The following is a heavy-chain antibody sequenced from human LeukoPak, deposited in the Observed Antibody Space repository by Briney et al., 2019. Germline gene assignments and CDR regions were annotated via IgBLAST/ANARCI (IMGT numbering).Heavy chain of an antibody. Sequence: GGSLRLSCADSGFTFSSHWMHWVAQAPGKGLVWVSRIKYDASSTRYADSVKGRFTISRDSSKNTLYLKMHSLRAEDTAVYYCAKEGAPENQLLIFGFRDYCYYRDVWGKGTTVTVSS. J-gene: IGHJ6*03. CDR3: AKEGAPENQLLIFGFRDYCYYRDV. CDR1: GFTFSSHW. D-gene: IGHD2-2*01. V-gene: IGHV3-74*01. CDR2: IKYDASST.